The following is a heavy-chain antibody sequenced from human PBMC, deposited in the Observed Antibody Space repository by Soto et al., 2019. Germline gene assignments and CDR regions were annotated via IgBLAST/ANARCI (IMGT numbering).Heavy chain of an antibody. V-gene: IGHV3-23*01. Sequence: GGSLRLSCVASEFSFSKYAMTWVRQAAGKGLQWVAGLGPDGRNTFYGESVRGRFTISRDNSRNTLYLQMSSLRAEDTAVYFCVKQMTTWTDSFFDFWGQGIQVTVSS. CDR1: EFSFSKYA. D-gene: IGHD4-17*01. J-gene: IGHJ4*02. CDR2: LGPDGRNT. CDR3: VKQMTTWTDSFFDF.